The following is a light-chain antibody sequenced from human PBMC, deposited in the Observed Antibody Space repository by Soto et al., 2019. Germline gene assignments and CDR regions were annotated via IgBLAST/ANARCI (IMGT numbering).Light chain of an antibody. V-gene: IGKV1-39*01. CDR1: QSISSY. J-gene: IGKJ1*01. Sequence: DIQMTQSPSSLSASVGDRVTITCRASQSISSYLNWYQQKPGKAPKVLIYAASRLQSGAPSRFSGSGSGTDFTLTISSLQPEDFATYYCQQSYPTPRTFGQGTKVELK. CDR2: AAS. CDR3: QQSYPTPRT.